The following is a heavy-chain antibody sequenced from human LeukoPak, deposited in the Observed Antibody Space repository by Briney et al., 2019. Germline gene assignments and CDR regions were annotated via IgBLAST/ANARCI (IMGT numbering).Heavy chain of an antibody. Sequence: ASVKVSCKASGYTFTAYYMHWVRQAPGQGLEWMGWITPNSGGTNYAQKFQGRVTMTRDTSISTAYMELSRLRSDDTATYYCATLLHPDYWGQGTLVTVSS. CDR2: ITPNSGGT. CDR1: GYTFTAYY. V-gene: IGHV1-2*02. CDR3: ATLLHPDY. J-gene: IGHJ4*02.